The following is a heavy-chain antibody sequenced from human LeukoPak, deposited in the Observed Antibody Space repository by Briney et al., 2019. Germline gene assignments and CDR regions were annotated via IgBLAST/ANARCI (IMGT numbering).Heavy chain of an antibody. CDR3: ARDYYDSSGHFDY. Sequence: GGSLRLSCAASGFTFSDAAMTWVRQAPGKGLEWVSTITGADDRTYYADSVQGRFTISRDNAKNSLYLQMNSLRAEDTAVYYCARDYYDSSGHFDYWGQGTLVTVSS. D-gene: IGHD3-22*01. CDR1: GFTFSDAA. V-gene: IGHV3-23*01. CDR2: ITGADDRT. J-gene: IGHJ4*02.